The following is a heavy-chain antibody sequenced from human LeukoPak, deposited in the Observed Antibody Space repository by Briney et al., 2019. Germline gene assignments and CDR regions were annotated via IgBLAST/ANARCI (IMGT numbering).Heavy chain of an antibody. J-gene: IGHJ4*02. CDR3: ARGDGRQQLVLVY. V-gene: IGHV4-59*01. D-gene: IGHD6-13*01. Sequence: PSETLSLTCTVSGGSISSYYWSWVRQPPGKGLEWIGYIYYSGSTNYNPSLKSRVTISVDTSKNQFPLKLSSVTAADTAVYYCARGDGRQQLVLVYWGQGTLVTVSS. CDR1: GGSISSYY. CDR2: IYYSGST.